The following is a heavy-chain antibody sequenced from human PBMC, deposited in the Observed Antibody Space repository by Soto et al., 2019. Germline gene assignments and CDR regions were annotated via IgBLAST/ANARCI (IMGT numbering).Heavy chain of an antibody. V-gene: IGHV3-30*18. CDR3: AKPTPYYDFWSGYHPTDV. CDR1: GFTFSSYG. Sequence: GGSLRLSCAASGFTFSSYGMHWVRQAPGKGLEWVAVISYDGSNKYYADSVKGRFTISRDNSKNTLYLQMNSLRAEDTAVYYCAKPTPYYDFWSGYHPTDVWGQGTTVTVSS. D-gene: IGHD3-3*01. J-gene: IGHJ6*02. CDR2: ISYDGSNK.